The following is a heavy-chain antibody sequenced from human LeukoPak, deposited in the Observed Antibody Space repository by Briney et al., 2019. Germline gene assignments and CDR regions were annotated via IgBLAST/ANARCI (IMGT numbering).Heavy chain of an antibody. Sequence: GESLKISCKGSGYSFTSYWIGWVRQMPGKGLEWMGIIYPGDSDTRYSPSFQGQVTISADKSISTAYLQWSSLKASDTAMYYCARHKELLADYYGMDVWGQGTTVTVSS. CDR1: GYSFTSYW. CDR3: ARHKELLADYYGMDV. V-gene: IGHV5-51*01. J-gene: IGHJ6*02. D-gene: IGHD1-26*01. CDR2: IYPGDSDT.